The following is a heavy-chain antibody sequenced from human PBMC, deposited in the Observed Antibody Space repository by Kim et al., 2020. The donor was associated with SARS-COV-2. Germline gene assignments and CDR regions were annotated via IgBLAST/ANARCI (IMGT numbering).Heavy chain of an antibody. CDR2: INSDGSTT. Sequence: GGSLRLSCAASGFTFSSYWMHWVRQAPGKGLVWVSRINSDGSTTSYADSVKGRFTISRDNAKNTLYLQMNSLRAEDTAVYYCATTGGSSWSWVDSWGQGILVTVSS. CDR3: ATTGGSSWSWVDS. J-gene: IGHJ4*02. D-gene: IGHD6-13*01. V-gene: IGHV3-74*01. CDR1: GFTFSSYW.